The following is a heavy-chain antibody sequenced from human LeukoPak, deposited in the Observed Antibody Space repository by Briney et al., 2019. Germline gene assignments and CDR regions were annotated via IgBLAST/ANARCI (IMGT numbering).Heavy chain of an antibody. CDR3: ARVVIYGSGTSHFDY. CDR1: GGSFSGYY. Sequence: SETLSLTCAVYGGSFSGYYWSWIRQPPGKGLEWIGEINHSGSTNYNPSLKSRVTISVDTSKNQFSLKLSSVTAADTAVYYCARVVIYGSGTSHFDYWGQGTLVTVSS. CDR2: INHSGST. D-gene: IGHD3-10*01. J-gene: IGHJ4*02. V-gene: IGHV4-34*01.